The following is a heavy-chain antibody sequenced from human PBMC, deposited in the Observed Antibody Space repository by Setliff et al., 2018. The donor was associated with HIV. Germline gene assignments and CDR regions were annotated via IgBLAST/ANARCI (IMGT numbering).Heavy chain of an antibody. Sequence: SETLSLTCTVSGGSISSHYWSWIRQPPGKGLEWIGFISYSGSPNSNPSLKSRVTISVDTSKNQFSLKLSSVTAADTAIYYCVTVVQDDLGVALFDYWGQGTLVTVSS. D-gene: IGHD3-3*01. CDR1: GGSISSHY. CDR2: ISYSGSP. V-gene: IGHV4-59*08. CDR3: VTVVQDDLGVALFDY. J-gene: IGHJ4*02.